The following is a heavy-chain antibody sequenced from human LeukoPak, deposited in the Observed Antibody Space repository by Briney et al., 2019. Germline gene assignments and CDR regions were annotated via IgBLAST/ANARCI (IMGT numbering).Heavy chain of an antibody. CDR1: GFTFTTYA. CDR3: ARDRAAAGTEGMDV. D-gene: IGHD6-13*01. J-gene: IGHJ6*02. V-gene: IGHV3-66*01. CDR2: IYSGGST. Sequence: GGSLRLSCAASGFTFTTYAMHWVRQAPGKGLEWVSVIYSGGSTYYADSVKGRFTISRDNSKNTLYLQMNSLRAEDTAVYYCARDRAAAGTEGMDVWGQGTTVTVSS.